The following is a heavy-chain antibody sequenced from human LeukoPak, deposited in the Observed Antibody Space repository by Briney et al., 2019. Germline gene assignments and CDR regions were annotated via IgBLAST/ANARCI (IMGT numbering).Heavy chain of an antibody. CDR3: ARSGYCSGGSCYSGIGYYYYGMDV. CDR1: GFTLSSYW. J-gene: IGHJ6*02. D-gene: IGHD2-15*01. Sequence: GGSLRLSCAASGFTLSSYWMHWVRQAPGKGLVWVSCINSDGSNTRYADSVKGRFTISRENAKNSLYLQMNSLRAGDTAVYYCARSGYCSGGSCYSGIGYYYYGMDVWGQGTTVTVSS. V-gene: IGHV3-74*01. CDR2: INSDGSNT.